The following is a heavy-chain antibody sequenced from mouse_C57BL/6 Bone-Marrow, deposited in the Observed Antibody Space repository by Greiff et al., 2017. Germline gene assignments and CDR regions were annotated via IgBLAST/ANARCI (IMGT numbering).Heavy chain of an antibody. V-gene: IGHV7-3*01. J-gene: IGHJ4*01. CDR2: IRNKANGYTT. CDR1: GFTFTDYY. CDR3: ARYQGLRSYYYAMDY. Sequence: EVMLVESGGGLVQPGGSLSLSCAASGFTFTDYYMSWVRQPPGKALEWLGFIRNKANGYTTEYSASVKGRFTISRDNSQSILYLQMNALRAEDSATYYCARYQGLRSYYYAMDYWGQGTSVTVSS. D-gene: IGHD1-1*01.